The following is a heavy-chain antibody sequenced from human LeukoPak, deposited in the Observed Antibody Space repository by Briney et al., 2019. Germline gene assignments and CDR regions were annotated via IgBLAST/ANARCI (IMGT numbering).Heavy chain of an antibody. CDR2: ISSSGSTI. CDR3: ARYSGSYYDWYFDL. J-gene: IGHJ2*01. D-gene: IGHD1-26*01. V-gene: IGHV3-48*03. CDR1: GFTFSSYE. Sequence: PGGSLRLSCAASGFTFSSYEMNWVRQAPGKGLEWVSYISSSGSTIYYADSVKGRFTISRDNAKNSLYLQMNSLRAEDTAVYYCARYSGSYYDWYFDLWGRGTLVTVSS.